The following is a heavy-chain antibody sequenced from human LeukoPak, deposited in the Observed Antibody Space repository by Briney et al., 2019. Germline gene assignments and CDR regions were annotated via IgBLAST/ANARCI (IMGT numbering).Heavy chain of an antibody. CDR2: INHSGST. J-gene: IGHJ5*02. Sequence: SETLSLTCAVYGGSLSGYYWSWIRQPPGKGLEWIGGINHSGSTNYNPSLKSRVTISVDTSKNQFSLKLSSVTAADTAVYYCARTSYYYDSSGYYWGFDPWGQGTLVTVSS. V-gene: IGHV4-34*01. D-gene: IGHD3-22*01. CDR1: GGSLSGYY. CDR3: ARTSYYYDSSGYYWGFDP.